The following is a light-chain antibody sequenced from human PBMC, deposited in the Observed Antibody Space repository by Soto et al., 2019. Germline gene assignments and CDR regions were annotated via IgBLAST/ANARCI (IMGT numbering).Light chain of an antibody. CDR3: QQLSSYPS. J-gene: IGKJ4*02. CDR1: QGISSY. V-gene: IGKV1-9*01. Sequence: DIQLTQSPSFLSASVGDRVTITCRASQGISSYLAWYQQKPGKAPKLLIYAASTLQSGVPSRFSGSGSGTEFTLTISGLQHDDCASYYCQQLSSYPSFGGGTKVEIK. CDR2: AAS.